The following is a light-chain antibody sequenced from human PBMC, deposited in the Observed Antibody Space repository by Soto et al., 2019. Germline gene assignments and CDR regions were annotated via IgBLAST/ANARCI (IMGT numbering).Light chain of an antibody. V-gene: IGKV1-39*01. CDR3: QQGFSTPPYT. CDR2: AAS. CDR1: QNIRNY. J-gene: IGKJ2*01. Sequence: DIQMTQSPSSLSASVGDRVSITCRASQNIRNYLNWYQHKPGKAPKLLIYAASNLQSGFPSRFGGSGSGTDFTLTISSLQPEDFATYYCQQGFSTPPYTFGQGTKLEIK.